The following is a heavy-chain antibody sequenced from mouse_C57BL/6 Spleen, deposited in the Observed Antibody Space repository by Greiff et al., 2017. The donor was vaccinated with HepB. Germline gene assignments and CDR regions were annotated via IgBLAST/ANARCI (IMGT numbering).Heavy chain of an antibody. Sequence: QVQLQQPGTELVKPGASVKLSCKASGYTFTSYWMHWVKQRPGQGLEWIGNINPSNGGTNYNEKFKSKATLTVDKSSSTAYMQLSSLTSEESAVYYCARPDSSGTGWFAYWGQGTLVTVSA. J-gene: IGHJ3*01. CDR2: INPSNGGT. CDR1: GYTFTSYW. CDR3: ARPDSSGTGWFAY. D-gene: IGHD3-2*02. V-gene: IGHV1-53*01.